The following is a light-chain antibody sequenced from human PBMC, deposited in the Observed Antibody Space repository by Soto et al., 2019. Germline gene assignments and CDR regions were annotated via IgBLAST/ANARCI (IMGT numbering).Light chain of an antibody. CDR2: DVS. V-gene: IGLV2-14*01. J-gene: IGLJ1*01. Sequence: QPALTQPASVSGFPGQSITISCTGTSSDVGGYNYVFWYQQHPGKAPKLMISDVSNRPSGVSNRFSGCKPGTTASLTISGLQAEDDANDYGNSYASSSTHVFGAGTKVT. CDR1: SSDVGGYNY. CDR3: NSYASSSTHV.